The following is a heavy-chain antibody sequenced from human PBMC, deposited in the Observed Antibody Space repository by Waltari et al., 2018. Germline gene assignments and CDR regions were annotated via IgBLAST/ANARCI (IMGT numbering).Heavy chain of an antibody. J-gene: IGHJ5*02. V-gene: IGHV4-39*07. CDR2: IYYSGST. Sequence: QLQLQESGPGLVKPSETLSLTCTVSGGSISSRSYYWGWIHQPPGKGLEWIGSIYYSGSTYYNPSLKSRVTISVDTSKNQFSLKLSSVTAADTAVYYCARDAQGDYGWFDPWGQGTLVTVSS. CDR3: ARDAQGDYGWFDP. CDR1: GGSISSRSYY. D-gene: IGHD4-17*01.